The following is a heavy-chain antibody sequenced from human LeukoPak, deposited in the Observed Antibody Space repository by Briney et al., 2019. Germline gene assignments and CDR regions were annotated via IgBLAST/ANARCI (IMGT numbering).Heavy chain of an antibody. CDR2: ISESGTT. Sequence: PSETLSLTCSVSGGSISSSLHYWAWTRQPPGKGLEWLATISESGTTYYNPSLKSRVTISVDTSKNQFSLNLGSVTAADTAVYYCARYSGSYFDYWGQGALLTVSS. CDR3: ARYSGSYFDY. J-gene: IGHJ4*02. D-gene: IGHD6-19*01. CDR1: GGSISSSLHY. V-gene: IGHV4-39*01.